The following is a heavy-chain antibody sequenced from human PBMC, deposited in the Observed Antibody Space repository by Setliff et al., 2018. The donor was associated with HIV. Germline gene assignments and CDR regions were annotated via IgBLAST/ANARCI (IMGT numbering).Heavy chain of an antibody. CDR3: ARVPFGSGSYYFDF. Sequence: PSETLSLTCTVSGASVNSDDYYWSWIRQTPGKGLEWIGYIYYSGDTYYNATLQSRATILLGTSKNQFFLTLTSVTAADTAVYFCARVPFGSGSYYFDFWGQGTLVTVSS. CDR1: GASVNSDDYY. J-gene: IGHJ4*02. D-gene: IGHD3-10*01. CDR2: IYYSGDT. V-gene: IGHV4-30-4*01.